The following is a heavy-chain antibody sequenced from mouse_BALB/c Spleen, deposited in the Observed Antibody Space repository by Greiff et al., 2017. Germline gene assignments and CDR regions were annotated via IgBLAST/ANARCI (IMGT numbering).Heavy chain of an antibody. J-gene: IGHJ3*01. V-gene: IGHV2-2*02. CDR3: ASYYYGSSS. CDR1: GFSLTSYG. Sequence: VQVVESGPGLVQPSQSLSITCTVSGFSLTSYGVHWVRQSPGKGLEWLGVIWSGGSTDYNAAFISRLSISKDNSKSQVFFKMNSLQANDTAIYYCASYYYGSSSWGQGTLVTVSA. D-gene: IGHD1-1*01. CDR2: IWSGGST.